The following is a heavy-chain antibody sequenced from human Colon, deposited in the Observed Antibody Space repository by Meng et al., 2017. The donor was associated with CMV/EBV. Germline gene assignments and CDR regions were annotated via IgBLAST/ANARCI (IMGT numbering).Heavy chain of an antibody. D-gene: IGHD5-12*01. CDR3: ARAFSGYDSYYYYGMDV. CDR1: GGSISSYY. J-gene: IGHJ6*02. Sequence: GSLRLSCTVSGGSISSYYWSWIRQPPGKGLEWIGYIYYSGSTNYNPSLKSRVTISVDTSKNQFSLKLSSVTAADTAVYYCARAFSGYDSYYYYGMDVWGQGTTVTVSS. V-gene: IGHV4-59*01. CDR2: IYYSGST.